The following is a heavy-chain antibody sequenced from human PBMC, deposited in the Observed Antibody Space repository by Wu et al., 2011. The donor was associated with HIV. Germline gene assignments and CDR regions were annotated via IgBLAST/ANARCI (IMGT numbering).Heavy chain of an antibody. J-gene: IGHJ6*03. CDR3: ARGLWHLSYYYYMDV. CDR1: GYTLISYG. CDR2: ISAYNGDT. Sequence: QIQLVQSGADVKKPGASVTVSCKASGYTLISYGISWVRQAPGQGPEWMGWISAYNGDTNYAQKFQGRVTMTADISTSTVYMELRSLTSDDTAVYYCARGLWHLSYYYYMDVWGKGPRSPSP. D-gene: IGHD5-18*01. V-gene: IGHV1-18*01.